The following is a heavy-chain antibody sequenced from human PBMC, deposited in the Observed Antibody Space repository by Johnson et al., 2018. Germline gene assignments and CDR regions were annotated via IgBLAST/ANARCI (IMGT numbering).Heavy chain of an antibody. CDR3: ARHSGSWIVDAFDI. CDR2: IYYSGST. J-gene: IGHJ3*02. V-gene: IGHV4-39*01. Sequence: QVQLQESGPGLVKPSETLSLTCTVSGGSISSSSYYWGWIRQPPGKGLEWIGSIYYSGSTYYNPSLKSRVTISVDTSKNQFSLKLSSVTAADTAVYYCARHSGSWIVDAFDIWGQGTMVTVSS. CDR1: GGSISSSSYY. D-gene: IGHD3-10*01.